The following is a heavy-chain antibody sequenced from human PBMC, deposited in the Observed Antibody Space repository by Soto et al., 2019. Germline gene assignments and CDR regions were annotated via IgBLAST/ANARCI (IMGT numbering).Heavy chain of an antibody. D-gene: IGHD2-15*01. V-gene: IGHV3-48*02. CDR3: ARGDRFRCSGDRCFSDGLFLS. CDR2: IIGSSSTM. CDR1: GFTFGIYS. Sequence: EVQLVESGGGLVQRGGPLSLSCAASGFTFGIYSMNWVRQAPGKGLEWTSNIIGSSSTMYYADSVKGRFIISRDNADNSLYLQMNSLRDADTAVYYCARGDRFRCSGDRCFSDGLFLSWGQGTLVTVSS. J-gene: IGHJ5*02.